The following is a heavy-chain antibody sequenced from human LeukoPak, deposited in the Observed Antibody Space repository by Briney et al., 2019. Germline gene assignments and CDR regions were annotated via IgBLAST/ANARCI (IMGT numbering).Heavy chain of an antibody. CDR2: IHYSGNT. V-gene: IGHV4-39*01. D-gene: IGHD6-13*01. CDR3: ARHAGVSPKYFFDY. CDR1: SGSISSSNHY. J-gene: IGHJ4*02. Sequence: PSETLSLTCTVSSGSISSSNHYWGWIRQPPGKGLEWIGSIHYSGNTYYNPSLKSRVTISVDTSKNQFSLKLSSVTAADTAAYYCARHAGVSPKYFFDYWGQGTLVTVSS.